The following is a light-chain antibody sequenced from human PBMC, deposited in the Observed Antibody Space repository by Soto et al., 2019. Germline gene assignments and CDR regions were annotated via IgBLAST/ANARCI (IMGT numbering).Light chain of an antibody. CDR2: DAS. V-gene: IGKV3-11*01. CDR3: QQRSNWPRT. CDR1: QTIDSY. Sequence: EIVLTQSPATLSLSPGEGATLSCRASQTIDSYLAWYQQKPGQAPRLLIYDASSRATGIPARFRGSGSGTDFTLTISSLEPEDFALYYCQQRSNWPRTFGQGTKVEIK. J-gene: IGKJ1*01.